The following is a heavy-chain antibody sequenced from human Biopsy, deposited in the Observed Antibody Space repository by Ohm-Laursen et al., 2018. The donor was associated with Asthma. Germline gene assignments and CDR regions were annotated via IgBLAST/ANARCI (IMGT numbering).Heavy chain of an antibody. CDR1: GFRFDDYA. Sequence: SLRLSCTASGFRFDDYAMCWVRQAPGKGLEWVAGISWNSGNIGYAVSVKGRFIVSRDNVKNSLYLQMNSLRAEDTAVYYCAKDFGGSVFDVWGQGTMVTVSS. CDR3: AKDFGGSVFDV. CDR2: ISWNSGNI. V-gene: IGHV3-9*01. D-gene: IGHD3-10*01. J-gene: IGHJ3*01.